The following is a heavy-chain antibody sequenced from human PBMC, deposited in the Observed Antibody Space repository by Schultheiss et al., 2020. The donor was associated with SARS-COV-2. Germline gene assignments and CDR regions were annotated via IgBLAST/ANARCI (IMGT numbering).Heavy chain of an antibody. CDR3: ARTHYDYVWGSYRYIDY. Sequence: GGSLRLSCAASGFTFSSYSMNWVRQAPGKGLEWVSYISSSSSTIYYADSVKGRFTISRDNAKNSLYLQMNSLRDEDTAVYYCARTHYDYVWGSYRYIDYWGQGTLVTVSS. V-gene: IGHV3-48*02. D-gene: IGHD3-16*02. CDR1: GFTFSSYS. CDR2: ISSSSSTI. J-gene: IGHJ4*02.